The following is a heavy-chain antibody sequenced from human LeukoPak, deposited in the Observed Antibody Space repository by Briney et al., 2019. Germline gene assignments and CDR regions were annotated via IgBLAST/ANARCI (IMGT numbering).Heavy chain of an antibody. Sequence: SETLSLTRAVYGGSLSAYYWSWIRQPPGKALEWIGEINDSGSTNHSPSLKSRVTISVDTSKKQFSLKLSSVTAADTAVYYCARGRLTADTFFYDTNGYYYFDSWGQGSLVTVSS. V-gene: IGHV4-34*01. D-gene: IGHD3-22*01. CDR1: GGSLSAYY. CDR2: INDSGST. J-gene: IGHJ4*02. CDR3: ARGRLTADTFFYDTNGYYYFDS.